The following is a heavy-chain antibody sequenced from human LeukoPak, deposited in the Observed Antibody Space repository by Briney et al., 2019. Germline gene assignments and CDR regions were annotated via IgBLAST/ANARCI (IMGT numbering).Heavy chain of an antibody. V-gene: IGHV3-48*01. CDR3: ARDRSPGNFDY. CDR1: GFTFSSYS. D-gene: IGHD3-10*01. Sequence: PGGSLRLSCAASGFTFSSYSMNWVRQAPGKGLEWVSDISSSSSTIYYADSVKGRFTISRDNSKNSLYLQMNSLRAEDTAVYYCARDRSPGNFDYWGQGTLVTVSS. J-gene: IGHJ4*02. CDR2: ISSSSSTI.